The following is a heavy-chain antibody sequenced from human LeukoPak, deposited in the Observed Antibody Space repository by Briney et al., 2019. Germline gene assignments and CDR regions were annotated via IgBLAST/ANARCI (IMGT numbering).Heavy chain of an antibody. Sequence: KPSETLSLTRGVYGGHYQGFYLIGIRQPPGKGLEWIGEIDHSGSTNYNPSLKSRVFISVDMSKNQFSLRLSSVTAADTAIYYCAIGTTAVPHDYWGQGTLVTVSS. CDR1: GGHYQGFY. CDR3: AIGTTAVPHDY. V-gene: IGHV4-34*01. J-gene: IGHJ4*02. D-gene: IGHD2-2*01. CDR2: IDHSGST.